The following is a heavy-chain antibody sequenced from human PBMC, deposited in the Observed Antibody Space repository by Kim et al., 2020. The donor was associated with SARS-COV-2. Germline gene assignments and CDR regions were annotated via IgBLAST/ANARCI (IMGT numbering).Heavy chain of an antibody. D-gene: IGHD2-2*01. J-gene: IGHJ6*02. CDR1: GFTFSNAW. CDR2: IKSKTDGGTT. Sequence: GGSLRLSCAASGFTFSNAWMSWVRQAPGKGLEWVGRIKSKTDGGTTDYAAPVKGRFTISRDDSKNTLYLQMNSLKTEDTAVYYCTTEGSHILVVVPAAIGPEYYYYYGMDVWGQGTTVTVSS. CDR3: TTEGSHILVVVPAAIGPEYYYYYGMDV. V-gene: IGHV3-15*01.